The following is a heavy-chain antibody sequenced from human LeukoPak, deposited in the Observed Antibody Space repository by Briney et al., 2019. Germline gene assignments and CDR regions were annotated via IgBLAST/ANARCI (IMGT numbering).Heavy chain of an antibody. Sequence: ASVKVSCKASGYTFNYFAMHWVRQAPGQRPEWMGCINVDNDDTRYPQKFQGRVTITSDTSASTVYMELSSLRFEDTAVYYCARDGSGSQGVNWFDPWGPGTQVTVSS. CDR3: ARDGSGSQGVNWFDP. V-gene: IGHV1-3*01. CDR2: INVDNDDT. J-gene: IGHJ5*02. CDR1: GYTFNYFA. D-gene: IGHD3-10*01.